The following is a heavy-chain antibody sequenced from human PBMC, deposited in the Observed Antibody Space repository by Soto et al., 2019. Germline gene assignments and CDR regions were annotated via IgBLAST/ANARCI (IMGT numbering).Heavy chain of an antibody. CDR2: TYYRSRWYS. CDR1: GDTVSSNSVA. CDR3: ARSDEDSDYYYYCMDV. Sequence: PSQTLSLTCVGSGDTVSSNSVAWNWVRQSPSRGLEWLGRTYYRSRWYSDYAVSVRSRIDINADTSKNQVSLQPNSVTPEDTAVYYCARSDEDSDYYYYCMDVWCQGTTVTVS. V-gene: IGHV6-1*01. D-gene: IGHD2-15*01. J-gene: IGHJ6*02.